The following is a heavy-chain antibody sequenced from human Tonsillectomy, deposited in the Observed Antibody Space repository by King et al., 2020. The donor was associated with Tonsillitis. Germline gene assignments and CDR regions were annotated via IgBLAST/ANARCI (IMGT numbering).Heavy chain of an antibody. CDR2: ISSSSSYI. D-gene: IGHD2-15*01. Sequence: VQLVESGGGLVKPGGSLRLSCAASGFTFSSYSMNWVRQAPGKGLEWVSSISSSSSYIYYADSVKGRFTISRDNDKNSLYLQMNSLRAEDTAVYYCARDLATPQGFILGYCSGGSCHHDYWGQGTLVTVSS. J-gene: IGHJ4*02. CDR3: ARDLATPQGFILGYCSGGSCHHDY. CDR1: GFTFSSYS. V-gene: IGHV3-21*01.